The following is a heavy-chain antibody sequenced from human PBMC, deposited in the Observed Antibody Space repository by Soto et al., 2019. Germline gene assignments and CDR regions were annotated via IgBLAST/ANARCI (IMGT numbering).Heavy chain of an antibody. CDR1: GFTFSSYG. CDR2: ISYDGSNK. D-gene: IGHD2-15*01. Sequence: GGSLRLSCAASGFTFSSYGMHWVRQAPGKGLEWVAVISYDGSNKYYADSVKGRFTISRDNSKSTLYLQMNSLRAEDTAVYYCAILVVAAGHDAFDIWGQGTMVTVS. V-gene: IGHV3-30*03. J-gene: IGHJ3*02. CDR3: AILVVAAGHDAFDI.